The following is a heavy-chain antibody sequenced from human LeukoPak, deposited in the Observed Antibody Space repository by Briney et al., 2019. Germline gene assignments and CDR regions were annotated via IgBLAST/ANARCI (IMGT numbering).Heavy chain of an antibody. J-gene: IGHJ5*02. D-gene: IGHD3-3*01. V-gene: IGHV3-15*01. CDR3: ARRPYYDFWSGPTDVFDP. Sequence: GGSLRLSCVDSGFTFTNAWMSWVRQAPGKGLEWIGRIKSKTDGETTNYAEPVRGRFTISRDDSKSAVYLQMNSLRAEDTAVYYCARRPYYDFWSGPTDVFDPWGQGTLVTVSS. CDR1: GFTFTNAW. CDR2: IKSKTDGETT.